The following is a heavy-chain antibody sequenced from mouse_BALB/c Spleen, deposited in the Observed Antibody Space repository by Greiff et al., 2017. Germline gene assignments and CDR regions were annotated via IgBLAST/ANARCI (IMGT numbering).Heavy chain of an antibody. CDR1: GFTFSDYY. V-gene: IGHV5-4*02. Sequence: EVQVVESGGGLVKPGGSLKLSCAASGFTFSDYYMYWVRQTPEKRLEWVATISDGGSYTYYPDSVKGRFTISRDNAKNNLYLQMSSLKSEDTAMYYCARASDYPYAMDYWGQGTSVTVSS. CDR3: ARASDYPYAMDY. CDR2: ISDGGSYT. J-gene: IGHJ4*01. D-gene: IGHD2-13*01.